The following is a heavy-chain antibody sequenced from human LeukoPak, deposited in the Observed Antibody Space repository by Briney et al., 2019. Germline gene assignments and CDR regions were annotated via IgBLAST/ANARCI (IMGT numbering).Heavy chain of an antibody. D-gene: IGHD3-3*01. V-gene: IGHV3-30*18. CDR1: GFNFSNHD. CDR2: ISFDGSNE. CDR3: ANRDFWSGYHY. Sequence: GRSLRLSCAASGFNFSNHDIHWVRQAPGKGLEWVAVISFDGSNEYYADSVKGRFTISRDNSKNTLYLEMNSLRAEDTAVYYCANRDFWSGYHYWGQGTLVTVSS. J-gene: IGHJ4*02.